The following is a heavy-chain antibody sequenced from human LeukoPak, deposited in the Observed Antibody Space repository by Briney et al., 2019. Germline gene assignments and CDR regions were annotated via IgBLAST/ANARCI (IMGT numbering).Heavy chain of an antibody. CDR2: ISRMGVTT. V-gene: IGHV3-23*01. Sequence: GGSLRLSCAVSGFTLNSNAMCWVRQAPGKGLEWVSGISRMGVTTYYADSVKGRFTISRDTSKNTLYLQMNTLRPEDTAVYYCAKEEVPNLSWGQGTLVTVSS. J-gene: IGHJ4*02. CDR1: GFTLNSNA. D-gene: IGHD2-2*01. CDR3: AKEEVPNLS.